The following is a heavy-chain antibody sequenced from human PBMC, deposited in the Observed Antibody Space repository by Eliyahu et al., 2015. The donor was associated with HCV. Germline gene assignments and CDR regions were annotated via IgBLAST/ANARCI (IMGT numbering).Heavy chain of an antibody. J-gene: IGHJ4*02. CDR3: ASPAGGYSGYEFDY. CDR1: GGXFSSYA. Sequence: QVQLVQSGAEVXKPGSSVQVSCKASGGXFSSYAISWGRQAPGQGLEWMGGIIPIFGTANXAQKFQGRVTITADESTSTAYMELSSLRSEDTAVYYCASPAGGYSGYEFDYWGQGTLVTVSS. CDR2: IIPIFGTA. D-gene: IGHD5-12*01. V-gene: IGHV1-69*01.